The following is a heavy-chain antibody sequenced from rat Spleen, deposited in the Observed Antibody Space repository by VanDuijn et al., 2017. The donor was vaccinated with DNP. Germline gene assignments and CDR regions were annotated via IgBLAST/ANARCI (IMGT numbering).Heavy chain of an antibody. CDR1: GFSLTNYS. CDR2: MWYDGDT. CDR3: TRAPYGSWALEA. V-gene: IGHV2-34*01. D-gene: IGHD1-3*01. Sequence: QVQLKESGPGLVQPSETLSLTCTVSGFSLTNYSVNWVRQPSGKGPEWMGRMWYDGDTAYNSALNSRLSITRDTSKNQVFLQMDSLQNEETAIYFCTRAPYGSWALEAWGQGTSVTVSS. J-gene: IGHJ4*01.